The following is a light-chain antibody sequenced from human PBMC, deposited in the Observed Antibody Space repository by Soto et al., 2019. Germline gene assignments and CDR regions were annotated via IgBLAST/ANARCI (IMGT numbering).Light chain of an antibody. V-gene: IGKV2-28*01. CDR2: LGS. Sequence: DIVMTQSPLSLPVTPGEPASIPCRSSQSLLHSNGYNYLDWYLQKPGQSPQLLIYLGSNRASGVPDRFSGSGSGTDFTLKISRVEAEDVGVYYCMQALQTPFTFGPGTKLDIK. CDR1: QSLLHSNGYNY. J-gene: IGKJ3*01. CDR3: MQALQTPFT.